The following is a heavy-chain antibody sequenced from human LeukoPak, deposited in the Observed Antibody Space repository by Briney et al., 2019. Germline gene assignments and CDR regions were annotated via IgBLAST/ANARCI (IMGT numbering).Heavy chain of an antibody. D-gene: IGHD1-7*01. J-gene: IGHJ4*02. CDR1: GGSISSGRYY. CDR2: IYYSGST. Sequence: SETLSLTCTVSGGSISSGRYYWGWIRQPPGKGLEWIGSIYYSGSTYYNPSLKSRVTISVDTSKNQFSLKLSSVTAADTAVYYCARTYNWNYPRMFDYWGQGTLVTVSS. CDR3: ARTYNWNYPRMFDY. V-gene: IGHV4-39*01.